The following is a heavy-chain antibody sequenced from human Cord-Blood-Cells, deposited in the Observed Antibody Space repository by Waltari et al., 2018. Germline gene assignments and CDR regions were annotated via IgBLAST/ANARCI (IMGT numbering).Heavy chain of an antibody. V-gene: IGHV3-30*18. CDR3: AKDLPGIAAAGCDY. J-gene: IGHJ4*02. CDR1: GFTFSSYG. CDR2: ISYDGSNK. Sequence: RLSCAASGFTFSSYGMHWVRQAPGKGLEWVAVISYDGSNKYYADSVKGRFTISRDNSKNTLYLQMNSLRAEDTAVYYCAKDLPGIAAAGCDYWGQGTLVTVSS. D-gene: IGHD6-13*01.